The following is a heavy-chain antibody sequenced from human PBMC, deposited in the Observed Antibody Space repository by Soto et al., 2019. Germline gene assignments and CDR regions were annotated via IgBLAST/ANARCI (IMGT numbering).Heavy chain of an antibody. V-gene: IGHV1-3*01. J-gene: IGHJ6*03. CDR2: INAGNGNT. D-gene: IGHD3-10*01. CDR3: ASSGSGSYYKGYYYYMDV. CDR1: GYTFTSYA. Sequence: QVQLVRSGAEVKKPGASVKVSCKASGYTFTSYAMHWVRQAPGQRLEWMGWINAGNGNTKYSQKFQGRVTITRDTSASTAYMELSSLRSEDTAVYYCASSGSGSYYKGYYYYMDVWGKGTTVTVSS.